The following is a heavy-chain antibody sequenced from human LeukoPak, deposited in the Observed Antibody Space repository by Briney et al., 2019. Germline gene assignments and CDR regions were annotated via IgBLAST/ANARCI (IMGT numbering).Heavy chain of an antibody. CDR1: GFSFSIYA. Sequence: AGGSLRPSCTASGFSFSIYAMSWVRQAPGKGLEWVSGISGSGYSTNYADSVKGRITISRDNSKDTLYLQMNSLRAEDTAVYYCAKDYYGSGTYFYSYSYMDVWGKGTTVTVSS. J-gene: IGHJ6*03. CDR3: AKDYYGSGTYFYSYSYMDV. CDR2: ISGSGYST. V-gene: IGHV3-23*01. D-gene: IGHD3-10*01.